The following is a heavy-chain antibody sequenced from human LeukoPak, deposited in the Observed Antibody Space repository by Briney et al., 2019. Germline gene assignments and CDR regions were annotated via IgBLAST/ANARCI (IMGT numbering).Heavy chain of an antibody. V-gene: IGHV3-23*01. Sequence: GASLRLSCAASGFTFSSYAMSCVRQAPGKGLEWVSAISGSGGSTYYADSVKGRFTISRDNSKNTLYLQMNSLRAEDTAVYYCARYYDSSGYYWGHFDYWGQGTLVTVSS. D-gene: IGHD3-22*01. CDR1: GFTFSSYA. J-gene: IGHJ4*02. CDR3: ARYYDSSGYYWGHFDY. CDR2: ISGSGGST.